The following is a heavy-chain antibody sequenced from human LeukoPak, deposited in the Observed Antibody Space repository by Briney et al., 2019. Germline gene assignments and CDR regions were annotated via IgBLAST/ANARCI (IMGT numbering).Heavy chain of an antibody. CDR1: GGSISSYY. CDR3: ARRARSSGYYCFDY. D-gene: IGHD3-22*01. CDR2: IYYSGST. J-gene: IGHJ4*02. Sequence: PSETLSLTCTVSGGSISSYYWSWIRQPPGKGLEWIGYIYYSGSTNCNPSLKSRVTISVDTSKNQFSLKLSSVTAADTAVYYCARRARSSGYYCFDYWGQGTLVTVSS. V-gene: IGHV4-59*01.